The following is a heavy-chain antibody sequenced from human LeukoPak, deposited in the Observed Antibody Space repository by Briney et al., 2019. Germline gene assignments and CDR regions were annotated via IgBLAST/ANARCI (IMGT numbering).Heavy chain of an antibody. CDR2: INPSGGST. CDR1: GYTFTSYY. Sequence: GASVKVSCKASGYTFTSYYMHWVRQAPGQGLEWMGIINPSGGSTSYAQKFQGRVTMTRDMSTSTVYMELSSLRSEDTAVYYCARGDSGRSLGLVYYFDYWGQGTLVTVSS. V-gene: IGHV1-46*01. CDR3: ARGDSGRSLGLVYYFDY. D-gene: IGHD3-10*01. J-gene: IGHJ4*02.